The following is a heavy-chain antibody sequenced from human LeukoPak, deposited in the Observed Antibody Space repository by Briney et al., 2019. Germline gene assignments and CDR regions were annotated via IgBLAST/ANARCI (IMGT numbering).Heavy chain of an antibody. CDR1: GGTFSSYA. V-gene: IGHV1-69*01. CDR3: ARGGGRVIPAAMDYYYYYYMDV. D-gene: IGHD2-2*01. Sequence: SSVKVSCKASGGTFSSYAISWVRQAPGQGLEWMVGIIPIFGTANYAQKFQGRVTITADESTSTAYMELSSLRSEDTAVYYCARGGGRVIPAAMDYYYYYYMDVWGKGTTVTVSS. CDR2: IIPIFGTA. J-gene: IGHJ6*03.